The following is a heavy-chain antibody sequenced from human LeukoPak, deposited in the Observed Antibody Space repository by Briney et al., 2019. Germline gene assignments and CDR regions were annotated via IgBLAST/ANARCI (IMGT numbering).Heavy chain of an antibody. J-gene: IGHJ5*02. CDR1: GFTFSSYS. Sequence: SGGSLRLSCAASGFTFSSYSMNWVRQAPGKGLEWVSSISSSSSYIYYADSVKGRFTISRDNARNSLYLQMNSMRVEDTAVYYCARVGKAVAATDWFDPWGQGTLVTVSS. V-gene: IGHV3-21*01. D-gene: IGHD6-19*01. CDR3: ARVGKAVAATDWFDP. CDR2: ISSSSSYI.